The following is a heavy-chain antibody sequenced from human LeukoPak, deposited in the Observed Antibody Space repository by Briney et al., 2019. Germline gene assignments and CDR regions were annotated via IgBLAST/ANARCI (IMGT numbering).Heavy chain of an antibody. V-gene: IGHV1-3*01. CDR3: ARAPRTTGTTAGYY. CDR2: INAGNGNT. D-gene: IGHD1-1*01. J-gene: IGHJ4*02. CDR1: GGIFSSYA. Sequence: GASVKVSCKASGGIFSSYAISWVRQAPGQGLEWMGWINAGNGNTKYSQKFQGRVTITRDTSASTAYMELSSLRSEDTAVYYCARAPRTTGTTAGYYWGQGTLVTVSS.